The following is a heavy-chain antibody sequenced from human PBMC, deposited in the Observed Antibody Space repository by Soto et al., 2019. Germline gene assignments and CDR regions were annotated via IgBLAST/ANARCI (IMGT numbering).Heavy chain of an antibody. CDR3: AKVTTWTRLGY. CDR2: LDGSGGAT. V-gene: IGHV3-23*01. Sequence: EVQLLESGGGLVQPGGSLRLSCAASGFTFSSYAMSWVRQAPGKGLEWGSALDGSGGATYYADSVKGRFTVSRDNSKSTLYLQLNSLRAEDTAVYSCAKVTTWTRLGYWGQGTLVTDSS. J-gene: IGHJ4*02. D-gene: IGHD1-1*01. CDR1: GFTFSSYA.